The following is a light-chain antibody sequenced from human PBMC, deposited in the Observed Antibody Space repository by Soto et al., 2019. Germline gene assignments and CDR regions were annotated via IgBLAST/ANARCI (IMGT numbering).Light chain of an antibody. CDR2: SNI. Sequence: QSVLTQPPSASGTPGQRVTISCSGSSSNIGSNYVYWYQQLPGTAPKLLIYSNIQRPSGVPDRFSGSRSGTSASLAISGLRSEDEADYYCAVWDDSLSGRVFGGGTKLTVL. CDR1: SSNIGSNY. J-gene: IGLJ3*02. V-gene: IGLV1-47*02. CDR3: AVWDDSLSGRV.